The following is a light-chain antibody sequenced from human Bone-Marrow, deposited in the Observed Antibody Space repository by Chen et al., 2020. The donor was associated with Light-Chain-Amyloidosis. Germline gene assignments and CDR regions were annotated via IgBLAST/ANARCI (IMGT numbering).Light chain of an antibody. CDR2: KAS. J-gene: IGKJ2*01. Sequence: DIQMTQSPSTLSASVGDRVTITCRASQSISTWLAWYQQKPGKAPKLLIYKASSLESGVPSRFSGSGSGTEFSLTISSLQPDDFATYYCQQYNSYPYTFGQGTKLEIK. CDR3: QQYNSYPYT. V-gene: IGKV1-5*03. CDR1: QSISTW.